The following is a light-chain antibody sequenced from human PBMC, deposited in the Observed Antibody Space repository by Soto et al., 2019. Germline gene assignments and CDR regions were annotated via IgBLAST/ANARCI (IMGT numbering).Light chain of an antibody. V-gene: IGLV1-47*01. J-gene: IGLJ2*01. Sequence: QSVLTQPPSASGTPGQRVTISCSGSSSNIGSNYVYWYQQLHGTDPQLLINRNNPLPSGVLDRFSGSKSGTSASLAISGRLSEDEADDYCSAWDDSMSGVVFGGGTKLTVL. CDR2: RNN. CDR1: SSNIGSNY. CDR3: SAWDDSMSGVV.